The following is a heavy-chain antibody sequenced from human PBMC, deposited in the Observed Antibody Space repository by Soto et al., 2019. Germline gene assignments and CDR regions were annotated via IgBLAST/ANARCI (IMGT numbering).Heavy chain of an antibody. Sequence: GGSLRLSCAASGLTFSSYAMSWVRRAPGKGLEWVSAISGSGGSTYYADSVKGRFTISRDNSKDTLYLQMNSLRAEDTAVYYCAKEGIAARPFDYWGQGTLVTVSS. CDR2: ISGSGGST. CDR1: GLTFSSYA. V-gene: IGHV3-23*01. J-gene: IGHJ4*02. CDR3: AKEGIAARPFDY. D-gene: IGHD6-13*01.